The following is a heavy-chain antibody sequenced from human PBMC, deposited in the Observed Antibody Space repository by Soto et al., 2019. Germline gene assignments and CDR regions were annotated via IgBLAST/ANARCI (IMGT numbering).Heavy chain of an antibody. CDR2: IDVGSGNA. CDR3: EAIVGGYNYVLARH. CDR1: GFTFSSYA. J-gene: IGHJ4*02. V-gene: IGHV1-58*01. D-gene: IGHD1-1*01. Sequence: QMQLVQPGPEVNKPGTSVKVPFKTSGFTFSSYAVHWVRQAREPHLLCIAWIDVGSGNANYAQMLQERIGISGDMSTNTALMEMSSLRLEDTDVYYCEAIVGGYNYVLARHWRRGTLVA.